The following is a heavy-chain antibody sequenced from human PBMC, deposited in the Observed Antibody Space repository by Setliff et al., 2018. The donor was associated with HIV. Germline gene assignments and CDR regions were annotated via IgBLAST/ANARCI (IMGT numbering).Heavy chain of an antibody. Sequence: GASVKVSCKASGYRFNTYGISWVRQAPGQGLEWMGWISPYNGDTRFAQSPQGRVTLTTDTSTNTAHMEMRTLRSDDTAVYYCVRGVTRDISGYYRDEYFQHWGQGTPVTVSS. V-gene: IGHV1-18*01. CDR3: VRGVTRDISGYYRDEYFQH. J-gene: IGHJ1*01. D-gene: IGHD3-22*01. CDR2: ISPYNGDT. CDR1: GYRFNTYG.